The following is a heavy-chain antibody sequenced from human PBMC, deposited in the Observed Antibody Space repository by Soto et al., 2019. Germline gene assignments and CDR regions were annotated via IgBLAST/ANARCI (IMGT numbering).Heavy chain of an antibody. CDR1: GLTFSGSA. J-gene: IGHJ4*02. CDR3: AKIRSIAAAFSDY. D-gene: IGHD6-13*01. CDR2: ISVTGAST. Sequence: GGSLRLSCAASGLTFSGSAMSWVRPAPGKGLEWVSSISVTGASTYYADSVQGRFTVSRDNSKDTFFLEMNSLRAEDTAVYFCAKIRSIAAAFSDYWGQGTLVTVSS. V-gene: IGHV3-23*01.